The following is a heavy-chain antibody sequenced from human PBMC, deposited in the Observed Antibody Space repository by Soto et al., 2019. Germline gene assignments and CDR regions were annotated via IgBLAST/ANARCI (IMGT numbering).Heavy chain of an antibody. CDR1: GYTLTELS. CDR2: FDPEDGET. V-gene: IGHV1-24*01. Sequence: QVQLVQSGAEVKKPGASVKVSCKVSGYTLTELSMHWVRQAPGKGLEWMGGFDPEDGETSYAQKFQGRVTMTEDTSTDTAYMELSRLRAEDTAVYYCATGGIFVEMATTLDYWGQGTLVTVSS. CDR3: ATGGIFVEMATTLDY. D-gene: IGHD5-12*01. J-gene: IGHJ4*02.